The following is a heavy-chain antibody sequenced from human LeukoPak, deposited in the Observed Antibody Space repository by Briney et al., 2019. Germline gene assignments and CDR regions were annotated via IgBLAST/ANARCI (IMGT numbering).Heavy chain of an antibody. CDR3: ARGLHFTMVRGGTTNYYYGMDV. D-gene: IGHD3-10*01. CDR2: IIPILGIA. V-gene: IGHV1-69*04. Sequence: SVKVSCKASGGTFSSYAISWVRQAPGQGLEWMGRIIPILGIANYAQKFQGRVTITADNSTRTAYMELSSLTSEDTAVYYCARGLHFTMVRGGTTNYYYGMDVWGQGTSVTVSS. J-gene: IGHJ6*02. CDR1: GGTFSSYA.